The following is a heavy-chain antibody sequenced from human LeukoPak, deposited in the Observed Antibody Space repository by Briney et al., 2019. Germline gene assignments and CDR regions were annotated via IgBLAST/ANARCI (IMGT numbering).Heavy chain of an antibody. J-gene: IGHJ4*02. CDR1: GFTFSSYG. D-gene: IGHD2-15*01. CDR3: AKDFGWKIVVVVAALDY. Sequence: PGGSLRLSCAASGFTFSSYGMHWVRQAPGKGLEWVTFISYDGSNKYYADSVKGRFTISRDNSKNTLYLQMNSLRAEDTAVYYCAKDFGWKIVVVVAALDYWGQGTLVTVSS. V-gene: IGHV3-30*18. CDR2: ISYDGSNK.